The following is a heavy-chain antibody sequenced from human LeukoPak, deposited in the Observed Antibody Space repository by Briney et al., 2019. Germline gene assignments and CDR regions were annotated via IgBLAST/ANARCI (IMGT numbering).Heavy chain of an antibody. J-gene: IGHJ4*02. V-gene: IGHV1-46*01. D-gene: IGHD2-15*01. CDR1: GYTFTSYY. CDR3: ARDRGSGPFDY. CDR2: INPSGGST. Sequence: ASVKVSCKASGYTFTSYYMHWVRQPPGQGLEWMGIINPSGGSTSYAQKFQGRVTMTRDTSTSTVYMELSSLRSEDTAVYYCARDRGSGPFDYWGQGTLVTVSS.